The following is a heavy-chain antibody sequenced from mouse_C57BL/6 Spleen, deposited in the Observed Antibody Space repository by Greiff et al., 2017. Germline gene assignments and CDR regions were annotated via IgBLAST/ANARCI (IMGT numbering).Heavy chain of an antibody. J-gene: IGHJ3*01. V-gene: IGHV1-4*01. CDR3: ARDPTDEGFAY. Sequence: QVQLQQSGAELARPGASVKMSCKASGYTFTSYTMHWVKQRPGQGLEWIGYINPSSGYTKYNQKFKDKATLTADKSSSTAYMQLSSLTSEDSAVYYCARDPTDEGFAYWGQGTLVTVSA. CDR2: INPSSGYT. D-gene: IGHD1-1*01. CDR1: GYTFTSYT.